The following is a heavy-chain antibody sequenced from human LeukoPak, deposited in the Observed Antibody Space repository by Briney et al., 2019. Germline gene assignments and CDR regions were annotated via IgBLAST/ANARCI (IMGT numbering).Heavy chain of an antibody. J-gene: IGHJ3*02. V-gene: IGHV3-21*01. CDR2: ISSSGTYI. D-gene: IGHD2-15*01. CDR3: ARADWAATSAFDI. Sequence: PGGSLRLSCVASGFTFSRYSMNWVRQAPGKGLEWVSSISSSGTYIYYADSVKGRFTISRDNAKNSLYLQMNSLRAEDTAVYYCARADWAATSAFDIWGQGTMVTVSS. CDR1: GFTFSRYS.